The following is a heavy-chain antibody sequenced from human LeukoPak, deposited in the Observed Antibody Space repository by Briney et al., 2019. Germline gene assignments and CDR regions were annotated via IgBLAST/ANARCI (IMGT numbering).Heavy chain of an antibody. V-gene: IGHV3-23*01. CDR2: ISGSGGST. CDR1: GFTFSSYA. CDR3: AKGPVGASHFDY. J-gene: IGHJ4*02. Sequence: GGSLRLSCAASGFTFSSYAMSWVRQAPGKGLEWVSAISGSGGSTYYADSVKGRFTISRDNSKNTLYQQMNSRRAEDTAVYYCAKGPVGASHFDYWGQGTLVTVSS. D-gene: IGHD1-26*01.